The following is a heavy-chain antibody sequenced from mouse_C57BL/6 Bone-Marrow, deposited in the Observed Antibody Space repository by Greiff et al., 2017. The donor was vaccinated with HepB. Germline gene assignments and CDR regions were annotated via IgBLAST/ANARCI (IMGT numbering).Heavy chain of an antibody. CDR1: GYSITSGYY. CDR2: ISYDGSN. D-gene: IGHD1-1*01. V-gene: IGHV3-6*01. Sequence: EVQVVESGPGLVKPSQSLSLTCSVTGYSITSGYYWNWIRQFPGNKLEWMGYISYDGSNNYNPSLKNRISITRDTSKNQFFLKLNSVTTEDTATYYCARNYGSSYWGTGTTVTVSS. J-gene: IGHJ1*03. CDR3: ARNYGSSY.